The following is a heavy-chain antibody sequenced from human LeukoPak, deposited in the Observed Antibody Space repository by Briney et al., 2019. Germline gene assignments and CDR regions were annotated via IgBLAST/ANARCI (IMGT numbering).Heavy chain of an antibody. CDR2: IYSGGST. CDR3: ARALCSGGSCYEYYFDY. D-gene: IGHD2-15*01. Sequence: GGSLRLSCAASGFTFSSNYMSWVRQAPGKGLEWVSVIYSGGSTYYSDSVKGRFTISRHNSKNTLYLQMNSLRAEDTAVYYCARALCSGGSCYEYYFDYWGQGTLVTVSS. J-gene: IGHJ4*02. V-gene: IGHV3-53*04. CDR1: GFTFSSNY.